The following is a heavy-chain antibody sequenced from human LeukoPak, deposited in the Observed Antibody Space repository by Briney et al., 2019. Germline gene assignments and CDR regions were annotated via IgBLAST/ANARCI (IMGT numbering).Heavy chain of an antibody. CDR2: IDHSGST. CDR3: ARGSFGIPAAADH. V-gene: IGHV4-30-2*01. D-gene: IGHD6-13*01. CDR1: GGSISSGGYS. J-gene: IGHJ4*02. Sequence: SQTLSLNCVVSGGSISSGGYSWNWIRQAPGKGLEWIGYIDHSGSTNFNSSLRSRVTMSLDRSKNQFSLRLTSVTAADTAVYYCARGSFGIPAAADHWGQGTLVSVSS.